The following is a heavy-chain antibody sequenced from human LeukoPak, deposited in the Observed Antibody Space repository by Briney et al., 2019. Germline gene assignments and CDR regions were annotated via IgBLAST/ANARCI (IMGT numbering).Heavy chain of an antibody. Sequence: KESGPTLVKPTQTLTVTCTFSGFSLSTSGVGVGWIRQPPGKALEWLALIYWNDDKRYSPSLKNRLTITKDTSKNQVVLTMTNMDPVDTATYYCAHYDDYRGDFDYWGQGTLVTVSS. CDR3: AHYDDYRGDFDY. CDR2: IYWNDDK. CDR1: GFSLSTSGVG. D-gene: IGHD4-17*01. V-gene: IGHV2-5*01. J-gene: IGHJ4*02.